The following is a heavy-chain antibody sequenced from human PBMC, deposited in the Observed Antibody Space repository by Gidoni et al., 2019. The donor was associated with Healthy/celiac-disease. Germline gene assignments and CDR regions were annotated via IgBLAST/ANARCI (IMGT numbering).Heavy chain of an antibody. CDR2: ISYDGSNK. V-gene: IGHV3-30-3*01. Sequence: QVQLVESGGGVVQPGRSLTLSCAASGFPFSSYAMHWVRQAPGKGLEWVAVISYDGSNKYYADSVKGRFTISRDNSKNTLYLQMNSLRAEDTAVYYCARDVYSSSCYFDYWGQGTLVTVSS. J-gene: IGHJ4*02. CDR1: GFPFSSYA. D-gene: IGHD6-6*01. CDR3: ARDVYSSSCYFDY.